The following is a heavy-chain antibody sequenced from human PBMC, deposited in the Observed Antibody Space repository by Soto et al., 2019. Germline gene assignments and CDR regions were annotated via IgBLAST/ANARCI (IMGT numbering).Heavy chain of an antibody. CDR2: IYPGDSDT. V-gene: IGHV5-51*01. Sequence: EVQLVQSGAEVKKPGESLKISCKGSGYSFTSYWIDWVRQMPGKGLESMGIIYPGDSDTRYSPSFQGQVTISADKSISTAYLQWSSLKASDTAMYYCARTAAAGKYYYGMDVWGQGTTVTVSS. D-gene: IGHD6-13*01. J-gene: IGHJ6*02. CDR3: ARTAAAGKYYYGMDV. CDR1: GYSFTSYW.